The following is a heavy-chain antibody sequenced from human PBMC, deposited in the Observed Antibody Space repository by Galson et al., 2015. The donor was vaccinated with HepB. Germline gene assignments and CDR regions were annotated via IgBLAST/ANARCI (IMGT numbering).Heavy chain of an antibody. CDR3: ARDPSAVAGISFDY. J-gene: IGHJ4*02. D-gene: IGHD6-19*01. Sequence: SVKVSCKASGVTFSSYAISWLRQAPGQGLEWMGRIIPILGIANYAQKFQGRVTITADKSTSTAYMELSSLRSEDTAVYYCARDPSAVAGISFDYWGQGTLVTVSS. CDR1: GVTFSSYA. V-gene: IGHV1-69*04. CDR2: IIPILGIA.